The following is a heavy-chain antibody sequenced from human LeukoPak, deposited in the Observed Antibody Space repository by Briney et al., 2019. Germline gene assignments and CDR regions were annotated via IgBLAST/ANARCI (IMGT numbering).Heavy chain of an antibody. CDR1: GGSFSGYY. CDR2: INYGGTT. V-gene: IGHV4-34*01. CDR3: ARVRCTGASCYPNWFDP. Sequence: SETLSLTCAVYGGSFSGYYWSWIRQPPGKGLEWIGEINYGGTTNYNPSLKNRVTISVDPSKNQFSLRLTFVTAADTAVYYCARVRCTGASCYPNWFDPWSQGTLVIVSP. J-gene: IGHJ5*02. D-gene: IGHD2-15*01.